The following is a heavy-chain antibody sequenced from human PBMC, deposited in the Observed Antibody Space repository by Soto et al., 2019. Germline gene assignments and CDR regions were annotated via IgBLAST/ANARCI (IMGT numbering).Heavy chain of an antibody. D-gene: IGHD3-3*01. CDR3: AKKVTIYAVDPADY. CDR2: ISGSGDAT. J-gene: IGHJ4*02. Sequence: PGWSLILSCAASGFTFSDFGMSWVRQAPGKGLEWVSVISGSGDATYYAASVKGRFTLSRDNSKNTLYLQMNSLTVAETAVYYCAKKVTIYAVDPADYWGQGTQVTVSS. CDR1: GFTFSDFG. V-gene: IGHV3-23*01.